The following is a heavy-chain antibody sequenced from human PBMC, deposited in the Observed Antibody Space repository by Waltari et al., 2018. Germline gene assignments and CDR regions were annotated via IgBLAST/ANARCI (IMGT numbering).Heavy chain of an antibody. CDR2: IYTSGST. V-gene: IGHV4-4*07. CDR1: GVSVPSHY. Sequence: QVQLQESGPGLVKPSETLSLTCTVSGVSVPSHYWTWIRQPPGKGMEWIGRIYTSGSTNYNPSLKSRVTMSVDTSKNQFSLKLSSVTAADTAVYYCASVVVVVAATSPDYYYYMDVWGKGTTVTVSS. D-gene: IGHD2-15*01. J-gene: IGHJ6*03. CDR3: ASVVVVVAATSPDYYYYMDV.